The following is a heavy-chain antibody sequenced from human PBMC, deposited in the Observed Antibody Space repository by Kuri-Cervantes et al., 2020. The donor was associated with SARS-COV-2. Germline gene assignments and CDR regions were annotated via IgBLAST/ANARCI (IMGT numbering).Heavy chain of an antibody. J-gene: IGHJ4*02. V-gene: IGHV3-30*07. CDR1: GFTFSSYA. D-gene: IGHD3-22*01. CDR3: ARDEYYDSSGYYYVVVYYFDY. Sequence: GGSLRLSCAASGFTFSSYAMHWVRQAPGKGLEWVAVISYDGSNKYYADSVKGRFTISRDNAKNSLYLQMNSLRDEDTAVYYCARDEYYDSSGYYYVVVYYFDYWGQGTLVTVSS. CDR2: ISYDGSNK.